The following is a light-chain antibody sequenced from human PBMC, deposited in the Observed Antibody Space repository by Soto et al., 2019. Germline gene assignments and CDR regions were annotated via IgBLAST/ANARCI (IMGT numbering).Light chain of an antibody. CDR1: QSLLHSSGYNY. V-gene: IGKV2-28*01. CDR3: MQALQTRT. J-gene: IGKJ1*01. CDR2: LGS. Sequence: DIVMTQSPLSLPVTPGEPASISCRSSQSLLHSSGYNYLDWYLQKPGQSPQLLIYLGSNRASGVPDRFSGSGSCTDFTLKISRVEAEDVGIYYCMQALQTRTFGQGTKVEIK.